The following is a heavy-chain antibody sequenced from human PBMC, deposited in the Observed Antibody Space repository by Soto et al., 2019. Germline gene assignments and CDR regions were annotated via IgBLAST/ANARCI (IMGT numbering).Heavy chain of an antibody. Sequence: PGGSLRLSCAGSGFTLSYHYIDWVRQAPGKGLEWVGRSRDKPQGYSTTYAASAKGRFTASRDESKNSAYLQMNSLKTEDTAVYYCVRATYFSDSSGYTRCLDYWGQGALVTVSS. D-gene: IGHD3-22*01. J-gene: IGHJ4*02. V-gene: IGHV3-72*01. CDR1: GFTLSYHY. CDR2: SRDKPQGYST. CDR3: VRATYFSDSSGYTRCLDY.